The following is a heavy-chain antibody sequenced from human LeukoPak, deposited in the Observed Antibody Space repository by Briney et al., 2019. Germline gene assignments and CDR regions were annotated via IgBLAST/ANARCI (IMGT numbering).Heavy chain of an antibody. CDR1: GGSISNAGNY. CDR3: ARVHLQGVYRRLNNWFDP. Sequence: SETLSLTCTVSGGSISNAGNYWTWIRQHPGGGLEWIGYIYYSGSTNYNPSLKSRVTISVDTSKNQFSLKLSSVTAADTAVYYCARVHLQGVYRRLNNWFDPWGQGTLVTVSS. J-gene: IGHJ5*02. V-gene: IGHV4-61*08. D-gene: IGHD2-8*01. CDR2: IYYSGST.